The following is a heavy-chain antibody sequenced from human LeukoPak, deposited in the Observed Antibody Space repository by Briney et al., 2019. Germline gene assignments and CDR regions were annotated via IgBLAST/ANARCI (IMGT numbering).Heavy chain of an antibody. CDR2: ISYDGSSK. CDR1: GFTFSSYA. J-gene: IGHJ4*02. D-gene: IGHD3-16*01. V-gene: IGHV3-30-3*01. Sequence: GGSLRLSCAASGFTFSSYAMHWVRQAPGKGLEWVAVISYDGSSKYYADSVKGRFTISKDNSKNTLYLQMNSLRAEDTAVYYCARDYGYWGQGTLVTVSS. CDR3: ARDYGY.